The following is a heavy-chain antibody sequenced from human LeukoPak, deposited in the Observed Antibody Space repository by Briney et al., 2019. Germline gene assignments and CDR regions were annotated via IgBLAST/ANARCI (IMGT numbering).Heavy chain of an antibody. J-gene: IGHJ3*02. CDR1: GGSFSGYY. D-gene: IGHD1-26*01. CDR3: ARDKGVVGATNEPDAFDI. Sequence: SETLSLTCAVYGGSFSGYYWSWIRQPAGKGLEWIGRIYTGGGTNYNPSLKSRVTISGDTSKNEFSLKLSSVTAADTAIYFCARDKGVVGATNEPDAFDIWGQGTMVTVSS. CDR2: IYTGGGT. V-gene: IGHV4-4*07.